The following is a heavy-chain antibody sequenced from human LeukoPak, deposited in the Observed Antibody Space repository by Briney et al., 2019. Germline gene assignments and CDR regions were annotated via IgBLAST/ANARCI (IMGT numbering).Heavy chain of an antibody. V-gene: IGHV3-53*01. D-gene: IGHD2-2*01. CDR1: GFSVSNNY. CDR2: MHSDGRT. Sequence: GGSLRLSCAASGFSVSNNYMNWVRQASGKGLEWVSVMHSDGRTFYADSVKGRFTISRDKSKNLLFLQMNSLRVEDTALYFCAREVLDVVEPATNTVDYWGQGTRVTVSS. CDR3: AREVLDVVEPATNTVDY. J-gene: IGHJ4*02.